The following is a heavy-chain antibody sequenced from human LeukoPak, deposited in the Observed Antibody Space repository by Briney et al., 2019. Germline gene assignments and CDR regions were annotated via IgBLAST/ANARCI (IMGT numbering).Heavy chain of an antibody. J-gene: IGHJ6*03. D-gene: IGHD3-10*01. CDR2: INYSGST. CDR1: GGSFSGYY. V-gene: IGHV4-34*01. Sequence: SETLSLTCAVYGGSFSGYYWSWIRQPPGKGLEWIGEINYSGSTNYNPSLKSRVTISVDTSKNQFSLKLSSVTAADTAVYYCARHVRVTMVRGGMRPKTYYYYYYMDVWGKGTTVTISS. CDR3: ARHVRVTMVRGGMRPKTYYYYYYMDV.